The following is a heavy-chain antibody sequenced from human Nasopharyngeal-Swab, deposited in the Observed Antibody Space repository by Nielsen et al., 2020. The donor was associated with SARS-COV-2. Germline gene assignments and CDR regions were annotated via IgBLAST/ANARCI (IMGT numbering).Heavy chain of an antibody. V-gene: IGHV1-69*05. Sequence: SVKVSCKASGGTFSSYAISWVRQAPGQGLEWMGGIIPIFGTANYAQKLQGRVTMTTDTSTSTAYMELRSLRSDDTAVYYCATYSGSYSGVDYYYGMDVWGQGTTVTVSS. D-gene: IGHD1-26*01. CDR3: ATYSGSYSGVDYYYGMDV. CDR1: GGTFSSYA. J-gene: IGHJ6*02. CDR2: IIPIFGTA.